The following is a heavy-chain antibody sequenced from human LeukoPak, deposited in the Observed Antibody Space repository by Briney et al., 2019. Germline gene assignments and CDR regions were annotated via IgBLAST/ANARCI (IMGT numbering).Heavy chain of an antibody. CDR2: IYYSGST. D-gene: IGHD6-19*01. J-gene: IGHJ6*03. V-gene: IGHV4-59*01. Sequence: PSETLSLTCTVSGGSISSYYWSWIRQPPGKGLEWIGYIYYSGSTNYNPSLKSRVTISVDTSKNQFSLKLSSVTAADTAVYYCARDRGSGWFPNAYYYYMDVWGKGTTVTVSS. CDR3: ARDRGSGWFPNAYYYYMDV. CDR1: GGSISSYY.